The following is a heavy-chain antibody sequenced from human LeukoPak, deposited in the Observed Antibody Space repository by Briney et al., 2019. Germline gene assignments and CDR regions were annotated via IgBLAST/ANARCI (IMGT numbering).Heavy chain of an antibody. D-gene: IGHD4-17*01. CDR1: GFTFSSYG. Sequence: PGGSLRLSCAASGFTFSSYGMHWVRQAPGKGLEWVAFIRYDGSNKYFADSVKGRFTISRDSSKNTLYLQMNSLRAEDTAVYYCARVVDHDYGDYYLDYWGQGTLVTVSS. J-gene: IGHJ4*02. CDR2: IRYDGSNK. CDR3: ARVVDHDYGDYYLDY. V-gene: IGHV3-30*02.